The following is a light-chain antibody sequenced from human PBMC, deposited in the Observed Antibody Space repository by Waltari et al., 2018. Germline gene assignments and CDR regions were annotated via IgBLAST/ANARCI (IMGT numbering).Light chain of an antibody. CDR2: KAS. CDR1: QSISSW. CDR3: QQYNSYPYT. J-gene: IGKJ2*01. V-gene: IGKV1-5*03. Sequence: DIQMTQSPPTLSPSVGDRVPITCRASQSISSWLAWYQQKPGKAPKLLIYKASSLESGVPSRFSGSGSGTEFTLTISRLQPDDFATYYCQQYNSYPYTFGQGTKLEIK.